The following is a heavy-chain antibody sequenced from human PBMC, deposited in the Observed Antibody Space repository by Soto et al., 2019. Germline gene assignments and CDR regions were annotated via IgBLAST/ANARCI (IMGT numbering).Heavy chain of an antibody. V-gene: IGHV4-4*07. J-gene: IGHJ4*02. CDR1: GGSISSYY. Sequence: KPXGTLCLTCTVSGGSISSYYWSWIRQPSGKGLEWIGRIYTSGSTNYNPSLKSRVTMSVDTSKNQFSLKLSSVTAADTAVYYCARLVGATSLFDYWGQGTLVTVSS. D-gene: IGHD1-26*01. CDR3: ARLVGATSLFDY. CDR2: IYTSGST.